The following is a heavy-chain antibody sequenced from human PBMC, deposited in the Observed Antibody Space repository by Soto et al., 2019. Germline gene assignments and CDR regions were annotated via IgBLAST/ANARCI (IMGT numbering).Heavy chain of an antibody. CDR2: ISGSGGST. J-gene: IGHJ4*02. CDR3: ATSGRGWYYFHY. Sequence: PGGSLRLSCAASGFTFSSYAMSWVRQAPGKGLEWVSAISGSGGSTYYADSVKGRFTISRDNSKNTLYLQMNSLRAEDTAVYYCATSGRGWYYFHYWGQGTLVTVSS. D-gene: IGHD6-19*01. V-gene: IGHV3-23*01. CDR1: GFTFSSYA.